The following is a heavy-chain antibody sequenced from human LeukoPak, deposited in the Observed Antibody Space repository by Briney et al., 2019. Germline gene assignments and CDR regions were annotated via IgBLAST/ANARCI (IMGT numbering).Heavy chain of an antibody. J-gene: IGHJ6*02. CDR2: INSDGRST. V-gene: IGHV3-74*01. Sequence: GGSLRLSCAASGFTFSNYWMNWVRQAPGKGLVWLSHINSDGRSTTYADSVKGRFTISRDNARNTLYLQMDSLRAEDTAVYYCARDRMVGYYHYGMDVWGQGTTVSVSS. D-gene: IGHD2-8*01. CDR1: GFTFSNYW. CDR3: ARDRMVGYYHYGMDV.